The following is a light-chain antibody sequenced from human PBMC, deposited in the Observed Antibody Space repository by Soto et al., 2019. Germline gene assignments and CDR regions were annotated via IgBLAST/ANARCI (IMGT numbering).Light chain of an antibody. CDR3: SSYTSSSTYV. Sequence: SVLTQPASVSGSPGQSITISCTGTGSDVGGYDYVSWYQHHPGKAPKVMIYEVTNRPSGVSNRFSGSKSGNTASLTISGLLAEDEADYYCSSYTSSSTYVFGTGTKVIVL. J-gene: IGLJ1*01. V-gene: IGLV2-14*01. CDR2: EVT. CDR1: GSDVGGYDY.